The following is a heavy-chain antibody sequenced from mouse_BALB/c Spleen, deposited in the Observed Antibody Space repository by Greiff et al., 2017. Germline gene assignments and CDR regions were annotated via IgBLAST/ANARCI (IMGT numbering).Heavy chain of an antibody. Sequence: QVQLKESGPGLVAPSQSLSITCTVSGFSLTGYGVNWVRQPPGKGLEWLGMIWGGGSTDYNSALKSRLSISKDNSKSQVFLKMNSLQTDDTARYYCARERGYNYYAMDYWGQGTSVTVSS. V-gene: IGHV2-6-7*01. D-gene: IGHD1-2*01. CDR3: ARERGYNYYAMDY. CDR2: IWGGGST. CDR1: GFSLTGYG. J-gene: IGHJ4*01.